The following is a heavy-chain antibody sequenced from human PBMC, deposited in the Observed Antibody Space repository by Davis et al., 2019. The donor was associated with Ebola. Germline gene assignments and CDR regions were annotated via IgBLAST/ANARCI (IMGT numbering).Heavy chain of an antibody. CDR2: ISGSGGST. CDR1: VITFSSYA. D-gene: IGHD1-26*01. J-gene: IGHJ5*02. Sequence: GESLKISCTDSVITFSSYAMTWVRQAPGKGLEWVSAISGSGGSTYYADSVKGRFTISRDNAKNSLYLQMNSLRAEDTALYYCAKDSMGASVGWFDPWGQGTLVTVSS. CDR3: AKDSMGASVGWFDP. V-gene: IGHV3-23*01.